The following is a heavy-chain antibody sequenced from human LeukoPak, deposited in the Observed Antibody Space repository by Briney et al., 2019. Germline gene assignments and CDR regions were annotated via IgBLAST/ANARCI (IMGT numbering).Heavy chain of an antibody. Sequence: SETLSLTCTVSGGSISSGGYCWSWIRHQPRKGLEWIGYIYYIGSTYYNPSLKSRATISVETPRNQFSLKLSSVTAADRAVYYCARGNEITMDPEWWFDPWGQGTLVTVSS. V-gene: IGHV4-31*03. CDR2: IYYIGST. D-gene: IGHD3-10*01. CDR3: ARGNEITMDPEWWFDP. J-gene: IGHJ5*02. CDR1: GGSISSGGYC.